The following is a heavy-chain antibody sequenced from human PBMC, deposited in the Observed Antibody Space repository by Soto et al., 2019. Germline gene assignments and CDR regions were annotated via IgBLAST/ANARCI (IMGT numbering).Heavy chain of an antibody. V-gene: IGHV3-7*01. J-gene: IGHJ3*02. CDR2: IKQDGSEK. CDR1: GSIFSSYW. Sequence: GGSLRLSCAATGSIFSSYWMSWVRQAPGKGLEWVANIKQDGSEKYYVDSAKGRFTISRDNAKNSLHLQMNSLRAEDTAVYYCARGFNSALDIWGQGKMVTVSS. CDR3: ARGFNSALDI.